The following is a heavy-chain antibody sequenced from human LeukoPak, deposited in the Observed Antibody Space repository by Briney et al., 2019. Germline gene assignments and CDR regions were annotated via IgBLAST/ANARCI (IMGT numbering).Heavy chain of an antibody. CDR2: INPKTGTA. Sequence: ASVKVSCKASGYTFTGYSIYWVRQTPGQKLEWMGWINPKTGTANSAQKFQGRVTMTRDTSISTAYMELSRLRSDDTAVYYCARDSGERGSGSYLIAYWGQGTLVTVSS. D-gene: IGHD3-10*01. CDR1: GYTFTGYS. V-gene: IGHV1-2*02. CDR3: ARDSGERGSGSYLIAY. J-gene: IGHJ4*02.